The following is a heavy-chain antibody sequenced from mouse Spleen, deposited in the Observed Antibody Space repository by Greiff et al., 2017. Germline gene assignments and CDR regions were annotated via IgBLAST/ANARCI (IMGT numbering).Heavy chain of an antibody. Sequence: LVESGAELVKPGASVKLSCTASGFNITDYYMHWVKQRPEQGLEWIGRIYPEDGETKYAPKFQGKATITADTSSNTAYLQLSSLTSEDTAVYYCARSLPRPMDYWGQEASVTVSS. J-gene: IGHJ4*01. D-gene: IGHD5-5*01. CDR3: ARSLPRPMDY. CDR1: GFNITDYY. CDR2: IYPEDGET. V-gene: IGHV14-2*01.